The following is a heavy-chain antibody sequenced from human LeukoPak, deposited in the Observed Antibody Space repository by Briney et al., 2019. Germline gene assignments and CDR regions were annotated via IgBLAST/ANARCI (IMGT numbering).Heavy chain of an antibody. CDR2: INPHSGTT. Sequence: GASVKVSFKASGYTFTTYYMHWVRQAPGQGLEWMGWINPHSGTTDYVHKFQGRVTMTRDTSISTAYMELSRLRSDDTAVYYCARARGGGSGDYWGQGTLVTVSS. J-gene: IGHJ4*02. V-gene: IGHV1-2*07. CDR3: ARARGGGSGDY. CDR1: GYTFTTYY. D-gene: IGHD3-10*01.